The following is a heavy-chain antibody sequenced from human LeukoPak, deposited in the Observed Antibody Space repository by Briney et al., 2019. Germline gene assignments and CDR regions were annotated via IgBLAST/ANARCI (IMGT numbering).Heavy chain of an antibody. CDR3: ARGGYYYDSSGYSHLPDY. CDR1: GGTFSSYA. Sequence: SVKVSCKASGGTFSSYAFSWVRQAPGQGLEWMGGIVPIVGTTNYAQMFQGRVTITADESTSTAYMELSSLRSEDTAVYYCARGGYYYDSSGYSHLPDYWGQGTLVTASA. J-gene: IGHJ4*02. D-gene: IGHD3-22*01. V-gene: IGHV1-69*13. CDR2: IVPIVGTT.